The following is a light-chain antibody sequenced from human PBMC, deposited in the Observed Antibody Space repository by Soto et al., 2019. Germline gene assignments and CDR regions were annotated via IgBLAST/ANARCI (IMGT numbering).Light chain of an antibody. CDR3: QHYSTVWA. Sequence: IQMTQSPSTLSSSFGDRVTITCRASQSISDRLAWYQRKPGKAPKLLIFDASSLESGVPSRFSGIGSGTEFTLTISSLNPDDFATYYCQHYSTVWAFGQGTKVDI. CDR1: QSISDR. V-gene: IGKV1-5*01. CDR2: DAS. J-gene: IGKJ1*01.